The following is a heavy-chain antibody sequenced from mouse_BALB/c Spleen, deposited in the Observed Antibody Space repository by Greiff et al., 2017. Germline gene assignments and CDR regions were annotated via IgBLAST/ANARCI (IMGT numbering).Heavy chain of an antibody. V-gene: IGHV2-2*02. J-gene: IGHJ1*01. D-gene: IGHD1-1*01. CDR1: GFSLTSYG. CDR3: ARKRYGSSTGYFDV. Sequence: VQLKESGPGLVQPSQSLSITCTVSGFSLTSYGVHWVRQSPGKGLEWLGVIWSGGSTDYNAAFISRLSISKDNSKSQVFFKMNSLQANDTAIYYCARKRYGSSTGYFDVWGAGTTVTVSS. CDR2: IWSGGST.